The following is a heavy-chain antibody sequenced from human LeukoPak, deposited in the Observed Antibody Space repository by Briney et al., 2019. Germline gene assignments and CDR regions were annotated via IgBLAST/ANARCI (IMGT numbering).Heavy chain of an antibody. CDR1: GYTFAGYY. Sequence: ASVKVSCKASGYTFAGYYLHRVRQAPGQGLEWMGRINPNSGGTNFAQNFQGRVTMTSDASINTAYMELNSLNSDDTAVYYCARVAPNYPDAFDMWGQGTMVTVSS. D-gene: IGHD1-7*01. CDR3: ARVAPNYPDAFDM. CDR2: INPNSGGT. V-gene: IGHV1-2*02. J-gene: IGHJ3*02.